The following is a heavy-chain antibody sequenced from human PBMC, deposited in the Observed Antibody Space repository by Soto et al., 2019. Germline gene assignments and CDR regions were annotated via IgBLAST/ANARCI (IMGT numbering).Heavy chain of an antibody. CDR3: ARVGYVGGYCSGGSCYSGHFDL. V-gene: IGHV4-4*02. CDR2: IHHSGAT. CDR1: GGSISSFW. Sequence: SETLSLTCAVSGGSISSFWWSWVRQPPGMGLEWIGEIHHSGATNYNPSLKSRVTVSVDKSKNQFSLKLSSVTAADTAVYYCARVGYVGGYCSGGSCYSGHFDLWGRGTVVT. D-gene: IGHD2-15*01. J-gene: IGHJ2*01.